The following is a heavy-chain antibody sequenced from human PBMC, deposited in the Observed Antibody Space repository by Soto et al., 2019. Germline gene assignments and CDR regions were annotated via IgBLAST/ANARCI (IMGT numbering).Heavy chain of an antibody. CDR1: GFTFSYYW. Sequence: GGSLRLSCAASGFTFSYYWMHWVRQAPGKGLVWVSRIHSDGSSTTYVDFVKGRFIISRDNARNTVDLQMNSVRVEDTAVYYCARGDRGAFDLWGQGTVVTVSS. J-gene: IGHJ3*01. CDR2: IHSDGSST. CDR3: ARGDRGAFDL. V-gene: IGHV3-74*01. D-gene: IGHD1-26*01.